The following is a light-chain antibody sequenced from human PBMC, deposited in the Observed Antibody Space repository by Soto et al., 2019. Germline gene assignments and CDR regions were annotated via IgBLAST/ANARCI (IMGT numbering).Light chain of an antibody. CDR1: QGIRNY. CDR3: QHLNTYPPWT. CDR2: AAS. Sequence: DIQLTQSPSFLSASVGERVTITCRASQGIRNYLAWYQQKPGKAPKLQIYAASSLQSGVPSRFSGSGSGTEFTLTISSLQPEDFAAYFCQHLNTYPPWTFGQGTKVEIK. V-gene: IGKV1-9*01. J-gene: IGKJ1*01.